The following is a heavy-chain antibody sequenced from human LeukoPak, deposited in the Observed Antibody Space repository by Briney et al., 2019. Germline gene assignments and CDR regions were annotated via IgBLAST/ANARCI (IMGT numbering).Heavy chain of an antibody. CDR2: IYHSGST. CDR1: GGSISSSNW. J-gene: IGHJ4*02. V-gene: IGHV4-4*02. D-gene: IGHD3-10*01. Sequence: SETLSLTCAVSGGSISSSNWWSWVRQPPGKGLEWIGDIYHSGSTNYNPSLKSRVTISVDKSKNQFSLKLSSVTAADTAVYYCASSGAYGSGIYYNEFTFDYWGQGTLVTVSS. CDR3: ASSGAYGSGIYYNEFTFDY.